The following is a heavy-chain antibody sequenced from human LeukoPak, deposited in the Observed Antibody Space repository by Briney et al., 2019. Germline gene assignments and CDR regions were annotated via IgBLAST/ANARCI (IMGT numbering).Heavy chain of an antibody. D-gene: IGHD2-21*02. CDR2: ISSSSSYI. V-gene: IGHV3-21*01. J-gene: IGHJ4*02. CDR1: GFTFSSYS. CDR3: ARDPHAYCGGDCPNGSFDY. Sequence: GGSLRLSCAASGFTFSSYSMNWVRQAPGKGLEWVSSISSSSSYIYYADSVKGRFTISRDNAKNSLYLQMVSLRAEDTAVYYCARDPHAYCGGDCPNGSFDYWGQGTLVTVSS.